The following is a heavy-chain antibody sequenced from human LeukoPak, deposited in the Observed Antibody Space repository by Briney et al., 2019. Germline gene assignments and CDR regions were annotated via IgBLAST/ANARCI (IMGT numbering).Heavy chain of an antibody. CDR1: GFTFSNYW. Sequence: GALRLSCAASGFTFSNYWMTWVRQAPGKGLEWVANINRDGSERCYVDSVKGRFTISRDDAKSSLYLQMNSLRAEDTAVYYCARRNAMDVWGQGTTVIVFS. V-gene: IGHV3-7*03. CDR3: ARRNAMDV. CDR2: INRDGSER. J-gene: IGHJ6*02.